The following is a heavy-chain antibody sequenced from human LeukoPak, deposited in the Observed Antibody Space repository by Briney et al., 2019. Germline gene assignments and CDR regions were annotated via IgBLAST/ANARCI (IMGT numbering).Heavy chain of an antibody. CDR3: AGDVPEGYYMDV. CDR2: IYHSGST. J-gene: IGHJ6*03. Sequence: PSQTLSLTCTVSGGSISSGGYYWSWVRQPPGKGLEWIGYIYHSGSTYYNPSLKSRVTISVDRSKNKFSLKLSSVTAADTAVYYCAGDVPEGYYMDVWGKGTTVTVSS. CDR1: GGSISSGGYY. D-gene: IGHD2-2*01. V-gene: IGHV4-30-2*01.